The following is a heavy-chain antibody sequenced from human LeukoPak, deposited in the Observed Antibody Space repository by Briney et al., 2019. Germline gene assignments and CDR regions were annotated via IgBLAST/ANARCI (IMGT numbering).Heavy chain of an antibody. Sequence: SETLSLTCAVYGGSFSGYYWSWIRQPPGKGLEWIGEINHSGSTNYNPSLKSRVTISVDTSKHQFSLKLSSVTAADTAVYYCARGRGQAVLWFGELLFDYWGQGTLVTVSS. J-gene: IGHJ4*02. D-gene: IGHD3-10*01. CDR1: GGSFSGYY. V-gene: IGHV4-34*01. CDR2: INHSGST. CDR3: ARGRGQAVLWFGELLFDY.